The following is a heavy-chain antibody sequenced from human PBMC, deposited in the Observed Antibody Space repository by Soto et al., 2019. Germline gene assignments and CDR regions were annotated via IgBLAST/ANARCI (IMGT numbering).Heavy chain of an antibody. D-gene: IGHD3-3*01. CDR1: GLTFSDYY. CDR2: SKNKANGYTM. Sequence: EVQVVESGGGLVQHGGSLRLSCAVSGLTFSDYYFDWVRQSPGKGLEWVGRSKNKANGYTMEYAASVKGRFTISRDDSKNSVFLQMSSLRTEDTAVYYCVIVGRTSWGHGTTVTVPS. J-gene: IGHJ3*01. V-gene: IGHV3-72*01. CDR3: VIVGRTS.